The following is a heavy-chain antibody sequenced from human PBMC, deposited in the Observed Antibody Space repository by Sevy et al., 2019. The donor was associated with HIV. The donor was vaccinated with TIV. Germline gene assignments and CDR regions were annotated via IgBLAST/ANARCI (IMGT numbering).Heavy chain of an antibody. V-gene: IGHV4-61*01. D-gene: IGHD3-22*01. J-gene: IGHJ4*02. Sequence: SETLSLTCTVSGGSVSSGSYYWSWIRQPPGKGLEWIGYINYSGSTNYNPSLKSRVTISVDTSKNQFSLKLSSVTAADTAVYYCARTYYYDSSGYYYLAYWGQGTLVTVSS. CDR3: ARTYYYDSSGYYYLAY. CDR2: INYSGST. CDR1: GGSVSSGSYY.